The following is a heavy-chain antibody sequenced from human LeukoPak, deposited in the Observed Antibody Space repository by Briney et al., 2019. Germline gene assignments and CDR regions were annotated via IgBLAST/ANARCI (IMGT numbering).Heavy chain of an antibody. CDR3: ARDQYTTAWYLGY. CDR2: IYYSGST. CDR1: GGSISSYY. D-gene: IGHD6-13*01. Sequence: SETLSLTCTVSGGSISSYYWSWIRQPPGKGLEWIGYIYYSGSTNYNPSLKSRVTISVDMSKNQFSLKLSSVTAADTAVYYCARDQYTTAWYLGYWGQGTLVTVSS. J-gene: IGHJ4*02. V-gene: IGHV4-59*01.